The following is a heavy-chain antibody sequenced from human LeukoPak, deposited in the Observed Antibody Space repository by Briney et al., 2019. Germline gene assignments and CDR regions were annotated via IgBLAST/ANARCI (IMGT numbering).Heavy chain of an antibody. J-gene: IGHJ5*02. CDR2: INHSGST. V-gene: IGHV4-34*01. D-gene: IGHD2-2*01. Sequence: PSETLSLTCAAYGGSFSGYYWGWIRQPPGKGLEWIGEINHSGSTNYNPSLKSRVTISVDTSKNQFSLKLSSVTAADTAVYYCARFKRYCSSTSCYPNWFDPWGQGTLVTVSS. CDR1: GGSFSGYY. CDR3: ARFKRYCSSTSCYPNWFDP.